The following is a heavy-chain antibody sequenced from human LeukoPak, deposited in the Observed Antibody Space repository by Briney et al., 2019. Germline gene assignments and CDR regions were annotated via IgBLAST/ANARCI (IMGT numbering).Heavy chain of an antibody. CDR1: GFTFSSYS. V-gene: IGHV3-48*04. Sequence: GGSLRLPCAASGFTFSSYSMNWVRQAPGKGLEWVSYISSSGSTIYYADSVKGRFTISRDNAKNSLYLQMNSLRVEDTAVYYCAKDRCGGDCYSDFFDYWGQGTLVTVSS. D-gene: IGHD2-21*02. CDR3: AKDRCGGDCYSDFFDY. J-gene: IGHJ4*02. CDR2: ISSSGSTI.